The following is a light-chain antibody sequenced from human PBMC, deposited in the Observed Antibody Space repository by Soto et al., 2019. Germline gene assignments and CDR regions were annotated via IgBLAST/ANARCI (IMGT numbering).Light chain of an antibody. CDR2: GAS. J-gene: IGKJ1*01. Sequence: EIVLTQSPGTLSVSPGERATLSCRASQSVSSSYLAWYQQKPGQAPRLLIFGASTRATGIPDRFSGSGSGTDFTLTINRLEPEDFAVYYCQQYGSSPTWTFGQGTKVDIK. CDR3: QQYGSSPTWT. V-gene: IGKV3-20*01. CDR1: QSVSSSY.